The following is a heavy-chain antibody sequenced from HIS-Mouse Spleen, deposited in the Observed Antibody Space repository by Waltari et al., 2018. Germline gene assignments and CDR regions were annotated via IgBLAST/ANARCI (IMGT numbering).Heavy chain of an antibody. CDR1: GYTFTIYD. V-gene: IGHV1-8*01. CDR3: ARKLQAARAYFDY. Sequence: QVQLVQSGAEVKKPGASVKVSCKASGYTFTIYDINWVRTATGQGLEWMGWMNPNSGNTGYAQKFQGRVTMTRNTSISTAYMELSSLRSEDTAVYYCARKLQAARAYFDYWGQGTLVTVSS. D-gene: IGHD2-15*01. J-gene: IGHJ4*02. CDR2: MNPNSGNT.